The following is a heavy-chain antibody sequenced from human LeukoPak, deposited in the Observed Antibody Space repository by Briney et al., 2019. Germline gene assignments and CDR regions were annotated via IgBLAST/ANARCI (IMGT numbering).Heavy chain of an antibody. CDR1: GFTFGDYA. V-gene: IGHV3-49*03. J-gene: IGHJ4*02. CDR3: AKDLSIAARVGAFDY. Sequence: GGSLRLSCTASGFTFGDYAMSWFRQAPGKGLEWVGFIRSKAYGGTTEYAASVKGRFTISRDDSKSNAYLQMNSLRAEDTAVYYCAKDLSIAARVGAFDYWGQGTLVTVSS. D-gene: IGHD6-6*01. CDR2: IRSKAYGGTT.